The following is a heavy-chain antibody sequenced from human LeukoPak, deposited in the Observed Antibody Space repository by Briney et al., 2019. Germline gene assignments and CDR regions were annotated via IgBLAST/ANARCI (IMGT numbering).Heavy chain of an antibody. D-gene: IGHD7-27*01. CDR2: IYPGDSDT. CDR3: ARRGPHDITNWGSADY. Sequence: GESLKISCKGSGYSFTSYWIGWVRQMPGKGLEWMGIIYPGDSDTRYSPSFQGQVTISADKSISTAYLQWSSLKASDTAMYYCARRGPHDITNWGSADYWGQGTLVTVSS. CDR1: GYSFTSYW. J-gene: IGHJ4*02. V-gene: IGHV5-51*01.